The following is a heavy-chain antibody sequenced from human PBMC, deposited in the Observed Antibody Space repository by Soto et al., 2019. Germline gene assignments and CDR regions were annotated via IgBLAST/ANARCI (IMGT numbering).Heavy chain of an antibody. CDR1: GGSISSYY. D-gene: IGHD3-3*01. CDR3: AIGLYDFWSGYTNNWFDP. J-gene: IGHJ5*02. V-gene: IGHV4-59*01. CDR2: IYYSGST. Sequence: KPSETLSLTCTVSGGSISSYYWSWIRQPPGKGLEWIGYIYYSGSTNYNPSLKSRVTISVDTSKNQFSLKLSSVTAADTAVYYCAIGLYDFWSGYTNNWFDPWGKGTLVTVSS.